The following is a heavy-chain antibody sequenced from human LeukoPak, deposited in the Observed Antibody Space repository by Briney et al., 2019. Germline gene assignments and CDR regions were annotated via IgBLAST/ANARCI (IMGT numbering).Heavy chain of an antibody. J-gene: IGHJ3*02. CDR1: GYTFTSYA. Sequence: ASVKVSCKASGYTFTSYAMHWVRQAPGQRLEWMGWINAGNGNTKYSQKFQGRVTITRDTSASTAYMELSSLRSEDTAVYYCARDLITIFGVVKGAFDIWGQGTMVTVSS. D-gene: IGHD3-3*01. CDR2: INAGNGNT. CDR3: ARDLITIFGVVKGAFDI. V-gene: IGHV1-3*01.